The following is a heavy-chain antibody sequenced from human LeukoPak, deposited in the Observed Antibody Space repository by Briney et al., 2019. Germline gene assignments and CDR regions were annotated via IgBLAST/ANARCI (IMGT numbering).Heavy chain of an antibody. Sequence: SETLSLTCAVYGGSFSGYYWSWIRQPPGKGLEWIGEVNHSGSTNYNPSLKSRVTISVDTSKNQLSLKLSSVTAADTAVYYCARGFGRPSVSAAGKGWNYWGQGTLVTVSS. J-gene: IGHJ4*02. V-gene: IGHV4-34*01. CDR3: ARGFGRPSVSAAGKGWNY. CDR2: VNHSGST. D-gene: IGHD6-13*01. CDR1: GGSFSGYY.